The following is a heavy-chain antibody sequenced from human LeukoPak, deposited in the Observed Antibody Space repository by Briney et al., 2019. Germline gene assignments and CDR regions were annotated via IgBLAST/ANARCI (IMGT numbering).Heavy chain of an antibody. D-gene: IGHD6-13*01. CDR2: IIPILGIA. Sequence: GASVKVSCKASGGTFSSYAISWVRQAPGQGLEWMGRIIPILGIANYAQKFQGRVTITADKSTSTAYMELSSLRSEDTAVYYCARMTYSSSWYEGGYWGQGTLVTVSS. CDR3: ARMTYSSSWYEGGY. CDR1: GGTFSSYA. J-gene: IGHJ4*02. V-gene: IGHV1-69*04.